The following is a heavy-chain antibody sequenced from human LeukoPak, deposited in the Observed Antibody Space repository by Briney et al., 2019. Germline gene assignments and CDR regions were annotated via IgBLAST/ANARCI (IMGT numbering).Heavy chain of an antibody. J-gene: IGHJ5*02. V-gene: IGHV4-59*11. Sequence: SETLSLTCTVSGGFISSHYWSWIRQPPGKGLEWIGYIYYSGSTNYNPSLKSRVTISVDTSKNQFSLKLSSVTAADTAVYYCARGIRYYDILTGYSGYNWFDPCGQGTLVTVSS. CDR1: GGFISSHY. CDR3: ARGIRYYDILTGYSGYNWFDP. D-gene: IGHD3-9*01. CDR2: IYYSGST.